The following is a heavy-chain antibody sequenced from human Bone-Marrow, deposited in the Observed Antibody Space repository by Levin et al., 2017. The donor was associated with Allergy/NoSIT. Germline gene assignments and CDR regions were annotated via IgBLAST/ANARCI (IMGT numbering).Heavy chain of an antibody. CDR2: ISLSSSTI. CDR3: ARGGYCSGGGCYDLYYDYYMDG. J-gene: IGHJ6*03. CDR1: GFTFSSYT. D-gene: IGHD2-15*01. V-gene: IGHV3-48*02. Sequence: GGSLRLSCAASGFTFSSYTMNWVRQAPGKGLEWVSYISLSSSTIYYADSVKGRFTISRDNAKSSLYLQMNSLRDEDTAVYYCARGGYCSGGGCYDLYYDYYMDGWGKGTTVTVSS.